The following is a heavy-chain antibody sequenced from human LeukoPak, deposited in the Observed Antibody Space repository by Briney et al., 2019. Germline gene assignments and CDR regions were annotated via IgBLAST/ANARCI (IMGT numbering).Heavy chain of an antibody. CDR2: IYYCGST. J-gene: IGHJ4*02. CDR3: ARDMNLGGFDY. Sequence: SETLSLTCTVSGGSISRYYWSWIRQPPGKGLEWVGYIYYCGSTNYNPSLKSRVTISVDTSKNQFSLKLSSVTAADTAVYYCARDMNLGGFDYWGQGTLVTVSS. V-gene: IGHV4-59*01. D-gene: IGHD2-15*01. CDR1: GGSISRYY.